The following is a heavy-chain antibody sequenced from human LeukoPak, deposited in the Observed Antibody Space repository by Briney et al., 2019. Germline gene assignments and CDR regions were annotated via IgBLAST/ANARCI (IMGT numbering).Heavy chain of an antibody. CDR1: GGSISSSSYY. J-gene: IGHJ4*02. D-gene: IGHD4-17*01. V-gene: IGHV4-39*07. Sequence: PSETLSLICTVSGGSISSSSYYWGWIRQPPGKGLEWIGSIYYSGSTYYNPSLKSRVTISVDTSKNQFSLKLSSVTAADTAVYYCARALYGDPPDYWGQGTLVTVSS. CDR3: ARALYGDPPDY. CDR2: IYYSGST.